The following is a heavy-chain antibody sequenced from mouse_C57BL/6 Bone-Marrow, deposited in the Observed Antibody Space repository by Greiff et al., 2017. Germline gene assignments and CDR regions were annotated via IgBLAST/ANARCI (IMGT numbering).Heavy chain of an antibody. CDR2: IDPSDSYT. CDR1: GYTFTSYW. J-gene: IGHJ4*01. V-gene: IGHV1-69*01. CDR3: ARSHPYAMDY. Sequence: QVQLKQPGAELVMPGASVKLSCKASGYTFTSYWMHWVKQRPGQGLEWIGEIDPSDSYTNYNQKFKGKSTLTVDKSSSTAYMQLSSLTSEDSAVYDCARSHPYAMDYWGQGTSVTVSS.